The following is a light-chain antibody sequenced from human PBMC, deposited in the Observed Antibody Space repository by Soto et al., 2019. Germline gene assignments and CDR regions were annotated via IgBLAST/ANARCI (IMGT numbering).Light chain of an antibody. CDR2: KAS. J-gene: IGKJ1*01. CDR1: QNISSW. V-gene: IGKV1-5*03. Sequence: DIQMAQSPSTLSASVGDRVTITCRASQNISSWLACYQQSPGKAPKLLIHKASSLENGVPSRFSGSGSGTEFTLTISSLQPDDFATYYCQQYNTYSPWTFGQGTKVEIK. CDR3: QQYNTYSPWT.